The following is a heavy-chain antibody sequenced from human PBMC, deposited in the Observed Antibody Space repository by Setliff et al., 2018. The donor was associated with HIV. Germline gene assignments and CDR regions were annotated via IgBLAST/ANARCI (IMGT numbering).Heavy chain of an antibody. CDR2: IYNGGNT. Sequence: SETLSLTCSVSGASVNTYYWSWVRQPPGKPLEWIGYIYNGGNTNFNPSLESRVSMSLDTSKNQFSLKLTSVTAADTAAYFCARTRYFYDGSDRYWVIDSWGQGTLVTVSS. D-gene: IGHD3-22*01. CDR3: ARTRYFYDGSDRYWVIDS. V-gene: IGHV4-59*02. J-gene: IGHJ5*01. CDR1: GASVNTYY.